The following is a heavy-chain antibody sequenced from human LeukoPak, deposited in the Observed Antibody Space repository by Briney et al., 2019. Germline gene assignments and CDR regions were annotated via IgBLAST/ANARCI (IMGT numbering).Heavy chain of an antibody. CDR3: ARDKSYGMDV. V-gene: IGHV3-48*01. Sequence: GGSLRPSCAASGFTFSSYSMNWVRQAPGKGLEWVSYISSSSSTIYYADSVKGRFTISRDNAKNSLYLQMNSLRAEDTAVYYCARDKSYGMDVWGQGTTVTVSS. CDR1: GFTFSSYS. CDR2: ISSSSSTI. J-gene: IGHJ6*02.